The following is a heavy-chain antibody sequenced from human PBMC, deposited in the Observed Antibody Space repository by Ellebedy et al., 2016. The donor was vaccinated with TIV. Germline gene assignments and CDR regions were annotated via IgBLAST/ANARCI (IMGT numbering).Heavy chain of an antibody. D-gene: IGHD6-6*01. Sequence: SETLSLTXAVYGGSFSDYYWSWIRQPPGKGLEWIGEINHSGSTNYNPSLKSRVTISVDTSKNQFSLKVSSVTAADTAVYYCARSIAARWGWFDPWGQGTLVTVSS. CDR1: GGSFSDYY. J-gene: IGHJ5*02. V-gene: IGHV4-34*01. CDR2: INHSGST. CDR3: ARSIAARWGWFDP.